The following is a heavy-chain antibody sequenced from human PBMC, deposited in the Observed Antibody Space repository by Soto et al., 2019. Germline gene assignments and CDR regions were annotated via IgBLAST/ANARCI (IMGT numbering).Heavy chain of an antibody. D-gene: IGHD3-16*01. CDR2: IWYDGSNK. V-gene: IGHV3-33*01. J-gene: IGHJ4*02. Sequence: PGGSLRLSCAASGFTFSSYGMHWVRQAPGKGLEWVAVIWYDGSNKYYADSVKGRFTISRDNSKNTLYLQMNSLRAEDTAVYYCASQHRTQGEWYWGQGTLVTVSS. CDR1: GFTFSSYG. CDR3: ASQHRTQGEWY.